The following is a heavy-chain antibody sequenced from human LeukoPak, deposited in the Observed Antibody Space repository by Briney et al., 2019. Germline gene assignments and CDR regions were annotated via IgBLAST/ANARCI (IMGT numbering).Heavy chain of an antibody. V-gene: IGHV3-23*01. J-gene: IGHJ4*02. CDR2: LSGSGGGT. Sequence: GGSLRLSCAASGFTFSIYAMSWVRQAPGKGLEWVSALSGSGGGTYAADSVTGRFTISRDNPRNTLFLQMNDLGVEDTAVYYCVKGGPMVRGLKGHDYWGQGTLVTVSS. D-gene: IGHD3-10*01. CDR3: VKGGPMVRGLKGHDY. CDR1: GFTFSIYA.